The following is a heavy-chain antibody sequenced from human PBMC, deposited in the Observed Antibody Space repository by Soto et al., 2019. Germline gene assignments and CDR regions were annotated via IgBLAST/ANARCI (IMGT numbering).Heavy chain of an antibody. Sequence: QLQLQESGPGLVKPSETLSLTCTVSGGSISSSSYYWGWIRQPPGKGLEWIGSIYYSGSTYYNPSLKSRVTISVDTSKNQFSLKLSSVTAADTAVYYCARRSVGELLWKGFAYWGQGTLVTVSS. CDR1: GGSISSSSYY. CDR2: IYYSGST. CDR3: ARRSVGELLWKGFAY. D-gene: IGHD3-10*01. J-gene: IGHJ4*02. V-gene: IGHV4-39*01.